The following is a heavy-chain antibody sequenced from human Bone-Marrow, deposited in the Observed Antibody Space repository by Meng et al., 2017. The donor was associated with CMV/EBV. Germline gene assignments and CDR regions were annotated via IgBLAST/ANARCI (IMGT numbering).Heavy chain of an antibody. Sequence: SVKVSCKASGGTFSSYAISWVRQAPGQGLEWMGGIIPIFGTANYAQKFQGRVTITADKSTSTAYMELSSLRSEDTAVYYCARVYCSSTSCRYNYGMDVWGQGTTVTVS. CDR2: IIPIFGTA. CDR1: GGTFSSYA. D-gene: IGHD2-2*01. J-gene: IGHJ6*02. V-gene: IGHV1-69*06. CDR3: ARVYCSSTSCRYNYGMDV.